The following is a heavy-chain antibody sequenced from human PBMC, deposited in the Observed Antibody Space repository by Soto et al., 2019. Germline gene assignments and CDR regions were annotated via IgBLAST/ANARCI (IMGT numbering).Heavy chain of an antibody. D-gene: IGHD2-2*01. CDR3: ARHSGQYASSWFDA. CDR1: GGSISSSSYY. CDR2: IYYSGST. J-gene: IGHJ5*02. Sequence: WETLSLTCTVSGGSISSSSYYWGWIRQPPGKGLEWIGSIYYSGSTYYNPSLKSRVTISINTSKNQMSLELTSVTAADTAVYYCARHSGQYASSWFDAWGQGTLITVSS. V-gene: IGHV4-39*01.